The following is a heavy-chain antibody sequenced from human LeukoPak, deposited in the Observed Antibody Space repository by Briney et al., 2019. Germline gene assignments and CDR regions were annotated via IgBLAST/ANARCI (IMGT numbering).Heavy chain of an antibody. CDR2: IYYSGST. V-gene: IGHV4-59*01. J-gene: IGHJ3*02. CDR3: ARGGYYYGSGVNDAFDI. Sequence: SETLSLTCTVSGGSISSYYWSWIRQPPGKRLEWVGYIYYSGSTNYNPSLKSRVTISVDTSKNQFSLKLSSVTAADTAVYYCARGGYYYGSGVNDAFDIWGQGTMVTVSS. D-gene: IGHD3-10*01. CDR1: GGSISSYY.